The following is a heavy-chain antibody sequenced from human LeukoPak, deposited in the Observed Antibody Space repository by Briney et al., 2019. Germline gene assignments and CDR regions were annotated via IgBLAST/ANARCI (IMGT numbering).Heavy chain of an antibody. CDR2: IYYSGSS. CDR1: GGSLSISSYY. D-gene: IGHD4-23*01. Sequence: AETLCLTCTVSGGSLSISSYYWGWIRQPPGKWLEWIGRIYYSGSSDYNPSLKSRITISVDTSKNQFSLKLSSVTAADTAVYYCATHFATVVTPVGAFDIWGQGTMVTVSS. CDR3: ATHFATVVTPVGAFDI. J-gene: IGHJ3*02. V-gene: IGHV4-39*07.